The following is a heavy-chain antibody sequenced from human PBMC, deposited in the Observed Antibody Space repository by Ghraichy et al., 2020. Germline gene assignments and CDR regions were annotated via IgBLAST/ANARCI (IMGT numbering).Heavy chain of an antibody. CDR3: ARDQEWRASSSGFDP. Sequence: SETLSLTCTVSGDSLNNYYWSWIRQAPGKGLEWVGSIYHNGRTKYNTSLKSRVTMSVDTSKNQFSLSLTYVTAADTAVFYCARDQEWRASSSGFDPWGQGTLVSVSP. D-gene: IGHD2-2*01. CDR1: GDSLNNYY. V-gene: IGHV4-59*01. CDR2: IYHNGRT. J-gene: IGHJ5*02.